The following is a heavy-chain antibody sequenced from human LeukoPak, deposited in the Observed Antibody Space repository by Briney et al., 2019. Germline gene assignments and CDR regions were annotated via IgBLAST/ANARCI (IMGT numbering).Heavy chain of an antibody. V-gene: IGHV5-51*01. CDR2: MYPADSDT. CDR3: PRFWTGYSDY. Sequence: GASLKISCKGSGCSFTHYWFGWGRLRPAKGLELMWLMYPADSDTRYSPSFQGQVPISADKSINTAYLQWSSLQATNTAMYYCPRFWTGYSDYWGQGTLVTVSS. D-gene: IGHD3/OR15-3a*01. CDR1: GCSFTHYW. J-gene: IGHJ4*02.